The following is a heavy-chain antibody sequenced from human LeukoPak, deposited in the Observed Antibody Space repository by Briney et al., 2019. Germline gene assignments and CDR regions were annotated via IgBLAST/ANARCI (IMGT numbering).Heavy chain of an antibody. CDR2: ISAYNGNT. CDR1: GYTFTSYG. J-gene: IGHJ4*02. Sequence: ASVKLSCKASGYTFTSYGISWVRQAPGQGLEWMGCISAYNGNTNYAQKLQGRVTMTTDTSTSTAYMELRSLRSDDTAVYYCARDQRSGGSCGYWGQGTLVTVSS. CDR3: ARDQRSGGSCGY. V-gene: IGHV1-18*01. D-gene: IGHD2-15*01.